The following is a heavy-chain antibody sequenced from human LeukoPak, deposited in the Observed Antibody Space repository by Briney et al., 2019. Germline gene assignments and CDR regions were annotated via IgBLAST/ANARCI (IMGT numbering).Heavy chain of an antibody. CDR2: ISSGGGTT. Sequence: GGSLRLSCAASGFTFSDYAMHWVRQAPGKGLEYVSAISSGGGTTYYAKSVRGRFTISRDNSKNTLSLQMGSLRAEDMAVYYCARAPRDYSESGSYFDYWGQGILVTVSS. D-gene: IGHD3-10*01. CDR3: ARAPRDYSESGSYFDY. CDR1: GFTFSDYA. J-gene: IGHJ4*02. V-gene: IGHV3-64*01.